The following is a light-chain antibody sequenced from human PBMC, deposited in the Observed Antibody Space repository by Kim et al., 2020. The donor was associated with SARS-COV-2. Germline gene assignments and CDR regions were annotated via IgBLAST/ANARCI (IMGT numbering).Light chain of an antibody. J-gene: IGKJ2*01. CDR3: QHFDSLPYT. CDR2: DAS. CDR1: QDIRNF. Sequence: SASVGDRVTLTCQASQDIRNFLNWFQHKPGKAPKLLIYDASTLGAGVPSRFSGSGAGTDFTFTISSLQPEDIATYYCQHFDSLPYTFGQGTKLEI. V-gene: IGKV1-33*01.